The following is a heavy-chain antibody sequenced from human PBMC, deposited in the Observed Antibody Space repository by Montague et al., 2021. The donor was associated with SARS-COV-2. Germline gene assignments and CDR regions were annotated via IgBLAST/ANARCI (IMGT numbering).Heavy chain of an antibody. CDR3: ARLPFWADIVVVVPAPHY. J-gene: IGHJ4*02. CDR1: GGSFSDYK. CDR2: ISHSGSA. D-gene: IGHD2-15*01. Sequence: SETLSLTCAVYGGSFSDYKWTWIRQSPGKGLEWLGQISHSGSANYNPSLKRRVTISVDTAKNQFSLKLSSVTAADTAVYYCARLPFWADIVVVVPAPHYWGQGTLVTVSS. V-gene: IGHV4-34*01.